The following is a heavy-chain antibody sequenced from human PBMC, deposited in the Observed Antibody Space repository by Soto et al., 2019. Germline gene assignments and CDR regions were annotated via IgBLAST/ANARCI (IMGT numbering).Heavy chain of an antibody. Sequence: GGSLRLSCDASGFTFSSHGMTWVRQAPGKGLEWVAFISSTSSTKNYADSVKGRFTISRDNTKNSLYLQMSSLRDEDTAVYYCGRRITMVRGPYYYYGMDVWGQGTTVTV. CDR2: ISSTSSTK. J-gene: IGHJ6*02. CDR3: GRRITMVRGPYYYYGMDV. D-gene: IGHD3-10*01. V-gene: IGHV3-48*02. CDR1: GFTFSSHG.